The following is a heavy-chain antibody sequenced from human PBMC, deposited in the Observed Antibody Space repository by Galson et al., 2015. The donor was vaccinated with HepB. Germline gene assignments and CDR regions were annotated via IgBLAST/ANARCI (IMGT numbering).Heavy chain of an antibody. CDR1: GFTFSSYT. CDR3: AREESGLSFDY. J-gene: IGHJ4*02. CDR2: ITSGSNYI. D-gene: IGHD3-10*01. V-gene: IGHV3-21*01. Sequence: SLRLSCAASGFTFSSYTLNWVRQAPGKGLEWVSSITSGSNYIYYADSVESRFTISRDNAKNSLYLQMYSLTAEDTAVYYCAREESGLSFDYWGQGTLVTVSS.